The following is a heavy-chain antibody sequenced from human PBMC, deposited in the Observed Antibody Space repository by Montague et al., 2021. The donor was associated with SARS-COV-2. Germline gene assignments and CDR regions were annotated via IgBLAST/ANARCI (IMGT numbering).Heavy chain of an antibody. J-gene: IGHJ6*02. D-gene: IGHD1-1*01. CDR2: INHSGST. CDR1: GGSFSGYY. CDR3: ARGRGTALFRRIYFGMDV. V-gene: IGHV4-34*01. Sequence: SETLSLTSAVYGGSFSGYYWSWIRQPPGKGLEWIGEINHSGSTNYNPSLKSRVTMSVDTSKNQFSLKLSSVTAADTAVYYCARGRGTALFRRIYFGMDVWGQGTTVTVSS.